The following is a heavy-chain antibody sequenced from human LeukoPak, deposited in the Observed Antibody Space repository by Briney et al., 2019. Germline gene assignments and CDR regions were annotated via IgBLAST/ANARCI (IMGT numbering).Heavy chain of an antibody. CDR1: GYTFTSYG. CDR2: MNPNSNNT. D-gene: IGHD1-26*01. V-gene: IGHV1-8*02. Sequence: ASVKVSCKASGYTFTSYGINWVRQATGQGLEWMAWMNPNSNNTGYAQKFHGRVTMTRNTSISTAYMEPSSLRSEDTAVYYCARGSVGARMDYWGQGTLVTVSS. CDR3: ARGSVGARMDY. J-gene: IGHJ4*02.